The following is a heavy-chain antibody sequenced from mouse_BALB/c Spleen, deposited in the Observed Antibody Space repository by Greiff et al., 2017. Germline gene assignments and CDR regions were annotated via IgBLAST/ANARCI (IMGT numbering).Heavy chain of an antibody. CDR2: INPYNGAT. V-gene: IGHV1-31*01. Sequence: VQLQQSGPELVKPGASVKISCKASGYSFTGYYMHWVKQSHVKSLEWIGRINPYNGATSYNQNFKDKASLTVDKSSSTAYMELHSLTSEDSAVYYCARGVDYLDYWGQGTTLTVSS. J-gene: IGHJ2*01. CDR1: GYSFTGYY. CDR3: ARGVDYLDY.